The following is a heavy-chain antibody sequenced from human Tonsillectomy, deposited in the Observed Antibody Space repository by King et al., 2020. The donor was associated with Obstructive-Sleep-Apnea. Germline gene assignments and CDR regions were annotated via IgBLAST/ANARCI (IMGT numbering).Heavy chain of an antibody. CDR2: INPNSGGT. D-gene: IGHD4-17*01. Sequence: VQLVESGAEVKKPGASVKVSCKASGYTFTGYYIHWVRQAPGQGLEWMGWINPNSGGTNYAQKFQGRVTMTRDTSISTAYMELSRLISDETAVYYCATVAVSTATYFFDYWGQGTLVTVSS. CDR3: ATVAVSTATYFFDY. CDR1: GYTFTGYY. V-gene: IGHV1-2*02. J-gene: IGHJ4*02.